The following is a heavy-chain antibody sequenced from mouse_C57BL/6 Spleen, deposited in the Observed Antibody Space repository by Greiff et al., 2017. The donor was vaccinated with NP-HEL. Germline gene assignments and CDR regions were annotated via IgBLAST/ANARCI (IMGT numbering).Heavy chain of an antibody. CDR2: IYPSDSET. D-gene: IGHD1-1*01. CDR3: ARGGYGSPEDY. V-gene: IGHV1-61*01. J-gene: IGHJ2*01. Sequence: VQLQQPGAELVRPGSSVKLSCKASGYTFTSYWMDWVKQRPGQGLEWIGNIYPSDSETHYNQKFKDKATLTVDKSSSTAYMQLSSLTSEDSAVYYCARGGYGSPEDYWGQGTTLTVSS. CDR1: GYTFTSYW.